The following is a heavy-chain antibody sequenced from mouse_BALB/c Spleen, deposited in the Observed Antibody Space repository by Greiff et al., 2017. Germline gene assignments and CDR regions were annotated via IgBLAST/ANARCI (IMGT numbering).Heavy chain of an antibody. CDR3: ARNYDYDAWFAY. CDR2: ISSGGST. CDR1: GFTFTSYA. J-gene: IGHJ3*01. Sequence: EVQLVESGAGLVKPGGSLKLSCAASGFTFTSYAMSWVRQTPEKRLEWVASISSGGSTYYPDSVKGRFTISRDNARNILYLQMSSLRSADTAMYYCARNYDYDAWFAYWGQGTLVTVSA. D-gene: IGHD2-4*01. V-gene: IGHV5-6-5*01.